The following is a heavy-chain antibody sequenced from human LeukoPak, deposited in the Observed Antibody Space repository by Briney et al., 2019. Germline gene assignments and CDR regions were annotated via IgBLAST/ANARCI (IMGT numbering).Heavy chain of an antibody. CDR1: GFTFSSYW. Sequence: GGSLRLSCAASGFTFSSYWMHWVRQAPGKGLVWVSRINSDGSSTSYADSVKGRFTISRDNAKNTLYLQMNSLRAEDTAVYYCARGGDYGDYEDWFDPWGQGTLVTVSS. CDR2: INSDGSST. J-gene: IGHJ5*02. CDR3: ARGGDYGDYEDWFDP. D-gene: IGHD4-17*01. V-gene: IGHV3-74*01.